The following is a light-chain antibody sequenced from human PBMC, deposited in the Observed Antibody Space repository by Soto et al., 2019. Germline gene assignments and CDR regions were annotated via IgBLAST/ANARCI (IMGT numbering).Light chain of an antibody. V-gene: IGLV2-14*03. CDR1: STDVGRYNY. CDR2: DVS. CDR3: GSFTSSSTYV. Sequence: QSVPAQPASVSGSPGQSITISCTGTSTDVGRYNYVSWYQQHPGKAPKLTIYDVSSRPSGVSSRFSGSKSGNTASLTISGLQAEDEADYYCGSFTSSSTYVFGTGTKVTVL. J-gene: IGLJ1*01.